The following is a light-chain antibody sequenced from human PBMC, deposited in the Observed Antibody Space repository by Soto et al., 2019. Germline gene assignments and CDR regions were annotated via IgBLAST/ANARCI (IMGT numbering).Light chain of an antibody. CDR1: QSVLYSSNNKNY. V-gene: IGKV4-1*01. J-gene: IGKJ1*01. CDR3: QQYYSTPLT. Sequence: DIVMTQSPDSLAVSLGERATINCKSSQSVLYSSNNKNYLAWYQQKPGQPPNLLIYWASTRESGVPDRFSGSGSGTDFTLTISSLQAEDVAVYYCQQYYSTPLTFGQGTNVDIK. CDR2: WAS.